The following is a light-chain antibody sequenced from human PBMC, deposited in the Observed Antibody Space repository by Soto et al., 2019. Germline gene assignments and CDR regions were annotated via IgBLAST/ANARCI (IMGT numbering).Light chain of an antibody. Sequence: EIVLTQSPGTLSLSPGERATLSCRASQSVSSSYLAWYQQNPGQAPRLLIYGASSRATGIPDRFSGSGSGTDFTLTISRLEPDYFAVYYCQQYGNSPLTFGQGTKVEIK. V-gene: IGKV3-20*01. CDR1: QSVSSSY. CDR3: QQYGNSPLT. J-gene: IGKJ1*01. CDR2: GAS.